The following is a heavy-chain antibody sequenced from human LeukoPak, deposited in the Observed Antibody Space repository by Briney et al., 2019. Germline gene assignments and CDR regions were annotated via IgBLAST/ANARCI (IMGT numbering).Heavy chain of an antibody. J-gene: IGHJ4*02. V-gene: IGHV1-2*02. D-gene: IGHD3-10*01. Sequence: SVKVSCKASGYTFTGYYMHWVRQAPGQGLEWMGWINPNSGGTNYAQKLQGRVTMTRDTSISTAYMELSRLRSDDTAVYYCARFDSLYGSGSYSFDYWGQGTLVTVSS. CDR1: GYTFTGYY. CDR2: INPNSGGT. CDR3: ARFDSLYGSGSYSFDY.